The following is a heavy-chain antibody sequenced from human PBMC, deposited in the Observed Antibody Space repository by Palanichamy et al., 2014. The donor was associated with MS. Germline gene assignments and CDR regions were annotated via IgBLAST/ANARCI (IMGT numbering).Heavy chain of an antibody. CDR3: AKLYTSVDPPYLHSYRMDV. V-gene: IGHV3-30*18. D-gene: IGHD3-16*01. CDR1: GFTFSSYG. J-gene: IGHJ6*02. Sequence: QVQVVESGGGVVQPGRSLRLSCTVSGFTFSSYGLHWVRQAPGKGLEWVAVISFDESHVYYGDSVKGRFTISRDNAKNTLYPQMHSLRAEDTAVYYCAKLYTSVDPPYLHSYRMDVWGQGTTVIVSS. CDR2: ISFDESHV.